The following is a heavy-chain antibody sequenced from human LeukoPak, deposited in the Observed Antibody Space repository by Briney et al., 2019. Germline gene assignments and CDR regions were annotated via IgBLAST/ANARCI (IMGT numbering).Heavy chain of an antibody. CDR2: MVDDGNKK. V-gene: IGHV3-7*01. CDR3: ARGRGIAL. CDR1: EFTFDNYW. Sequence: GEPLRLSCAASEFTFDNYWMNWVRQAPGKGLEWVANMVDDGNKKNYVDSVKGRFTISRDNVKSSLHLQMNSLRVEDTAVYYCARGRGIALWGQGTLVTVSS. D-gene: IGHD6-13*01. J-gene: IGHJ4*02.